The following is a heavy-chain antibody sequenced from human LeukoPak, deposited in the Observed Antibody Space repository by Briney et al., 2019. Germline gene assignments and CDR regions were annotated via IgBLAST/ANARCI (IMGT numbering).Heavy chain of an antibody. J-gene: IGHJ4*02. Sequence: PGGSLRLSCAASGFTFSSYSMNWVRQAPGKGLVWVSRININGSSTIYADSVKGRFTISRDNAKNTLYLQMNNLRADDTAVYYCARDRYCSGNGCQDLGYWGQGTLVTVSS. CDR2: ININGSST. V-gene: IGHV3-74*01. CDR1: GFTFSSYS. CDR3: ARDRYCSGNGCQDLGY. D-gene: IGHD2-15*01.